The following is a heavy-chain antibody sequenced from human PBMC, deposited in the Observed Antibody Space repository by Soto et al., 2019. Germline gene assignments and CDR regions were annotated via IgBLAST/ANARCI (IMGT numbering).Heavy chain of an antibody. J-gene: IGHJ6*02. D-gene: IGHD3-10*01. CDR3: AREGSLGLDV. V-gene: IGHV3-74*01. CDR2: INGDGSSL. Sequence: EVRLEEAGGGFVQPGWSLRVSCSGSGFIFSSFWMHWVRQGPGKGLEWVSRINGDGSSLDYADSVKGRFSISRDNVKNTLHLQMNSLGADATAVYFCAREGSLGLDVWGRGTTVTVSS. CDR1: GFIFSSFW.